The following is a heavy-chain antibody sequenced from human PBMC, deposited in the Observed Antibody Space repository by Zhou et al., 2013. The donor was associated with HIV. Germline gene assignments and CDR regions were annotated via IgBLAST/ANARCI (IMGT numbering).Heavy chain of an antibody. CDR2: ISAYNGNT. D-gene: IGHD3-10*01. Sequence: QVQLVQSGAEVKKPGASVKVSCKASGYNFFSYGISWVRQAPGQGLEWMGWISAYNGNTNYVQKLQGRVAMTTDTSTSTAYMELRSLTSEDTAVYYCARPYGSDNYYNLGFDYWGQGSLITVSS. V-gene: IGHV1-18*01. J-gene: IGHJ4*02. CDR1: GYNFFSYG. CDR3: ARPYGSDNYYNLGFDY.